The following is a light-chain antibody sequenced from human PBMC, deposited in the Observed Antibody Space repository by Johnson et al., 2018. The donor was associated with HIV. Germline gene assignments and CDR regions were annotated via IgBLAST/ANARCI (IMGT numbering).Light chain of an antibody. CDR1: SSNIGNNY. CDR2: DNN. V-gene: IGLV1-51*01. Sequence: HSVLTQPPSVYAAPGQRVTISCSGSSSNIGNNYVSWYQHLPGTAPKLLIYDNNKRPSGIPDRFSGSKSGTSATLGITGLQTGDEADYYCGTWDSNLSVYVFGTGTKVSVL. J-gene: IGLJ1*01. CDR3: GTWDSNLSVYV.